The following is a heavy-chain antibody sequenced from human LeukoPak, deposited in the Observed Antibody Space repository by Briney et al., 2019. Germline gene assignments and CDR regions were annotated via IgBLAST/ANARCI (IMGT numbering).Heavy chain of an antibody. CDR1: GFTFSSYG. CDR2: ISNDGNNK. Sequence: GGSLRLSCAASGFTFSSYGIHWVRQAPGKGLEWVAAISNDGNNKYYADSVKGRFTISRDNPKNTLYPQMNSLRAEDTAVYYCAKEIYFGSGSYPDYWGQGTLVIVSS. J-gene: IGHJ4*02. CDR3: AKEIYFGSGSYPDY. V-gene: IGHV3-30*18. D-gene: IGHD3-10*01.